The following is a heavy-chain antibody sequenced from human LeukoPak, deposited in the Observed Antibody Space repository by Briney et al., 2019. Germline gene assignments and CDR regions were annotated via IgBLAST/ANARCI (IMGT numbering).Heavy chain of an antibody. CDR2: IYYDGAT. J-gene: IGHJ6*03. CDR1: GASISSSNYY. V-gene: IGHV4-39*01. Sequence: SETLSLTCTVSGASISSSNYYWNWIRQPPGKGLEWIGNIYYDGATYYNPSLKSRVTISLDTSQNQFSLTLTSMTAADTAVYYCARGYSGYYYYYYMDVRGKGTTVTVSS. CDR3: ARGYSGYYYYYYMDV. D-gene: IGHD5-12*01.